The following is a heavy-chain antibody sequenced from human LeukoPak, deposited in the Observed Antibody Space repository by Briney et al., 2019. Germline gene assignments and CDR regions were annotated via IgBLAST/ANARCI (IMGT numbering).Heavy chain of an antibody. CDR3: ARDPGSDGLDY. CDR2: INPSGGST. V-gene: IGHV1-46*01. D-gene: IGHD6-19*01. CDR1: GYTFTSYY. Sequence: ASVKVSCKASGYTFTSYYMHWVRQAPGQGLKWMGIINPSGGSTSYAQKFQGRVTMTRDTSTSTVYMELSSLRSEDTAVYYCARDPGSDGLDYWGQGTLVTVSS. J-gene: IGHJ4*02.